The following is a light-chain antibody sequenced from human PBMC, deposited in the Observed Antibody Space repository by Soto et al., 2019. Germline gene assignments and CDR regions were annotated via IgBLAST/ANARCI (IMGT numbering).Light chain of an antibody. CDR1: SGSIARNY. J-gene: IGLJ2*01. CDR3: QSNDSINPVV. Sequence: NFMLTQPHSVSEAPGKTVTISCTRSSGSIARNYVQWYQQRPGSAPTTLIYEDNERPSGVPDRFSGSIDSSSNSASLTISGLTTEDEADYYCQSNDSINPVVFGGGTKLTVL. V-gene: IGLV6-57*04. CDR2: EDN.